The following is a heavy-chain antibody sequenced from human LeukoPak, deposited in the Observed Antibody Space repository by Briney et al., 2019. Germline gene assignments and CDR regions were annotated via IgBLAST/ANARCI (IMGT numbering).Heavy chain of an antibody. D-gene: IGHD4-17*01. CDR1: GFTFSSYA. V-gene: IGHV3-23*01. J-gene: IGHJ6*03. CDR2: ISGSGGST. CDR3: AKGGDYTVYYYYMDV. Sequence: GGSLRLSCAASGFTFSSYAMSWVRQAPGKGLEWVSAISGSGGSTYYADSVKGRFTISRDNSKNTLYLQRNSLRAEDTAVYYCAKGGDYTVYYYYMDVWGKGTTVTVSS.